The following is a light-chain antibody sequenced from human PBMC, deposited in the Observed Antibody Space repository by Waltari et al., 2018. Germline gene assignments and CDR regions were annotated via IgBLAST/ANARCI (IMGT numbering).Light chain of an antibody. V-gene: IGKV1-12*01. J-gene: IGKJ3*01. CDR2: GAS. CDR3: QQANSFPFT. CDR1: QDLHTW. Sequence: DIQMTQSPSSVSASVGDRVTITCRASQDLHTWLAWYQQTPGKAPKLLIQGASSLQSGVPSRFSGCGSGTDFTLTISSLQPEDVATYYCQQANSFPFTFGPGTKVDIK.